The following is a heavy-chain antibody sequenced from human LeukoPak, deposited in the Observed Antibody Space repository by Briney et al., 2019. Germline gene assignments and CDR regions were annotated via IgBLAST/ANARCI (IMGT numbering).Heavy chain of an antibody. D-gene: IGHD1/OR15-1a*01. V-gene: IGHV3-23*01. Sequence: GGSLRLSCAASGFTFSTYAMSWVRQTPGRGLEWVSAISDTGGNTFYADSVKGRFTISRDNSKSTLYLQMNSLRAEDTAIYYCAKGRTNDYWGQGTLVTVSS. CDR1: GFTFSTYA. CDR3: AKGRTNDY. J-gene: IGHJ4*02. CDR2: ISDTGGNT.